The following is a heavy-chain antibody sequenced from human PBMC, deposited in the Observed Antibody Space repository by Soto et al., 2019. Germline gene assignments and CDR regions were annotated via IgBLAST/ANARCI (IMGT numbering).Heavy chain of an antibody. V-gene: IGHV5-51*03. CDR3: VRRDTATSPFDY. Sequence: EVQLVQSGAEVKKPGDSLKISCRGSGYSFTTYWIGWVRQMPGKGLEWMGIIYPGDSDTRYSPSFQGQVTISADKSISTAFLQWSSLKASDTAIYYCVRRDTATSPFDYWGQGTLVTVSS. CDR2: IYPGDSDT. J-gene: IGHJ4*02. CDR1: GYSFTTYW. D-gene: IGHD5-18*01.